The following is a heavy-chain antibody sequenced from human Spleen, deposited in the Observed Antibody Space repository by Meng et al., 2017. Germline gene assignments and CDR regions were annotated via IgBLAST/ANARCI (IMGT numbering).Heavy chain of an antibody. D-gene: IGHD6-19*01. CDR2: IGHSGFT. V-gene: IGHV4-39*01. J-gene: IGHJ5*02. Sequence: QVQLQESGPGLAKPSGTLSLTCAVSGGSISTSGYYWGWIRQPPGKGLEWIGSIGHSGFTYYTPSLKSRVTVSIDTSRNQFSLWLTSVTAADTAVYYCVRSSAWVRTGFDPWGQGTLVTVSS. CDR3: VRSSAWVRTGFDP. CDR1: GGSISTSGYY.